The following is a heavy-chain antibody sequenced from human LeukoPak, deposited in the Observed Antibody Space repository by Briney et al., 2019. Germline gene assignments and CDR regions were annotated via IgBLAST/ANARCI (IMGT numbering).Heavy chain of an antibody. Sequence: SETLSLTCTVSGVSISSYYWSWLRQPPGKGLEGIGYIYYSGSTNYNPSLKSRVTISVDTSKNQFSLKLSSVTAADTAVYYCARQGELLWFGELLRDYYYYGMDVWGQGTTVTVSS. V-gene: IGHV4-59*01. D-gene: IGHD3-10*01. CDR2: IYYSGST. CDR1: GVSISSYY. J-gene: IGHJ6*02. CDR3: ARQGELLWFGELLRDYYYYGMDV.